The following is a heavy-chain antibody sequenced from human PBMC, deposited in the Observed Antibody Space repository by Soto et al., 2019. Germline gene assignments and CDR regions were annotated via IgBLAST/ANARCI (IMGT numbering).Heavy chain of an antibody. V-gene: IGHV4-34*01. D-gene: IGHD2-15*01. J-gene: IGHJ4*02. Sequence: SETLSLTCAVYGGSFSGYYWSWIRQPPGKGLEWIGEINHSGSTNYNPSLKSRVTISVDTSKNQFSLKLSSVTAADTAVYYCARWLIAGDYWGQGTLVTVSS. CDR2: INHSGST. CDR1: GGSFSGYY. CDR3: ARWLIAGDY.